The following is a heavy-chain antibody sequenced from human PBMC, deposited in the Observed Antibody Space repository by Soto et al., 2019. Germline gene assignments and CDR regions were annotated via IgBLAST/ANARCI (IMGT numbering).Heavy chain of an antibody. CDR3: ARGQGRYDFWSGYYRGYNTYGMDV. Sequence: ASVKVSCKASGYTFTSYYMNWVRQATGQGLEGMGWMNAHRGNTGYAQKFQGRVTMTRNTSISTSYMELSSLRSEDTAGHYCARGQGRYDFWSGYYRGYNTYGMDVWGQGTTVTVSS. J-gene: IGHJ6*02. D-gene: IGHD3-3*01. CDR1: GYTFTSYY. V-gene: IGHV1-8*02. CDR2: MNAHRGNT.